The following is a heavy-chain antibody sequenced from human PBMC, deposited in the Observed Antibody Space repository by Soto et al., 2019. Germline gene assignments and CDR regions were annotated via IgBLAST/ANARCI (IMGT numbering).Heavy chain of an antibody. Sequence: EVQLVESGGGLVQPGRFLRLSCAASGFTFDDYAMHWVRQAPGKGLEWVSGISWDCGSIGYADSVKGRFTISRDNAKHSLYLQMNSLRAEDTALYYCAKDDSSWAGYFDYWGQGTLVTVSS. D-gene: IGHD6-13*01. CDR2: ISWDCGSI. J-gene: IGHJ4*02. CDR3: AKDDSSWAGYFDY. CDR1: GFTFDDYA. V-gene: IGHV3-9*01.